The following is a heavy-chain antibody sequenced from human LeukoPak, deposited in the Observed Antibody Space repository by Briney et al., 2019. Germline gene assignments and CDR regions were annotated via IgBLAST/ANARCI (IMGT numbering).Heavy chain of an antibody. CDR2: ISGSGATT. CDR3: ANYPRSMAARPVY. V-gene: IGHV3-23*01. J-gene: IGHJ4*02. D-gene: IGHD6-6*01. CDR1: RLTFSSYA. Sequence: GGSLRLSCAASRLTFSSYAMTWVRQAPGKGLEWVSGISGSGATTYYAESVKGRFTISRDNSKNTLYLQMNTLRAEDTAVYYCANYPRSMAARPVYWGQGTLVTVSS.